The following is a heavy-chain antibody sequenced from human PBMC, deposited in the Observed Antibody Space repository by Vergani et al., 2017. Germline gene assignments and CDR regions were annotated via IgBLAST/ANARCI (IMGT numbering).Heavy chain of an antibody. J-gene: IGHJ3*02. V-gene: IGHV4-31*03. CDR2: IYYSGST. Sequence: QVQLQESGPGLVKPSQTLSLTCTVSGGSISSGGYYWSWIRQHPGKGLEWIGYIYYSGSTNYNPSLKSRVTISVDTSKNQFSLKLSSVTAADTAVYYCARASPAAADAFDIWGQGTMVTVSS. CDR1: GGSISSGGYY. D-gene: IGHD6-13*01. CDR3: ARASPAAADAFDI.